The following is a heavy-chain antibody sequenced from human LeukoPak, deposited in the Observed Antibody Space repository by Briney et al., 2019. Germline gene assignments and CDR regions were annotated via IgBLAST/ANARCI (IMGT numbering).Heavy chain of an antibody. CDR2: ISYDGSNK. CDR3: AREDLAGYDSSAYFDY. D-gene: IGHD3-22*01. J-gene: IGHJ4*02. CDR1: GFTFSSYA. V-gene: IGHV3-30-3*01. Sequence: PGGSLRLSCTASGFTFSSYAMHWVRQAPGKGLEGVAVISYDGSNKYYADSVKGRYTISRDNSKNTLYLQMNSLRAEDTAVYYCAREDLAGYDSSAYFDYWGQGTLVTVSS.